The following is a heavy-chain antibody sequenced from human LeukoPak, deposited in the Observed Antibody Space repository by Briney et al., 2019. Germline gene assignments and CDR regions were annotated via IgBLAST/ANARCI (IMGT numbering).Heavy chain of an antibody. D-gene: IGHD3-22*01. CDR1: GYTFTSYY. V-gene: IGHV1-46*01. CDR3: ARDRNDSSGYYPFDY. Sequence: GASVKVSCKASGYTFTSYYMHWVRQAPGQGLEWMGIINPSGGSTSYAQKFQGRVTMTRDMSTSTVYMELSSLRSEDTAVYYCARDRNDSSGYYPFDYWGQGTLVTVSS. CDR2: INPSGGST. J-gene: IGHJ4*02.